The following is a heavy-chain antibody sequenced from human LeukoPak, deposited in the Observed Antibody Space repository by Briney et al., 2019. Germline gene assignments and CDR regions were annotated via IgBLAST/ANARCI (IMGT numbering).Heavy chain of an antibody. CDR2: INPNSGGT. J-gene: IGHJ6*03. Sequence: ASVTVSCKASGYTFTGYYMHWVRQAPGQGLEWMGWINPNSGGTNYAQKFQGRVTMTRDTSISTAYMELSRLRSDDTAVYYCARVTGYSSSWYVGNMDVWGKGTTVTVSS. CDR3: ARVTGYSSSWYVGNMDV. D-gene: IGHD6-13*01. CDR1: GYTFTGYY. V-gene: IGHV1-2*02.